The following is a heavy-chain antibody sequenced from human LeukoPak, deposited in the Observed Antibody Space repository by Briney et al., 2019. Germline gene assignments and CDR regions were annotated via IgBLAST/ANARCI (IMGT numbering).Heavy chain of an antibody. CDR3: ANRGYSYGFSYFDY. J-gene: IGHJ4*02. CDR1: GFTFRSNV. CDR2: ISGSGGDT. D-gene: IGHD5-18*01. Sequence: GGSLRLSCAASGFTFRSNVMSWVRQAPGKGLEWVSSISGSGGDTHYADSVKGRFTISRDNSNNALYLQMHSLRAADTAVYYCANRGYSYGFSYFDYWGQGTLVTVSS. V-gene: IGHV3-23*01.